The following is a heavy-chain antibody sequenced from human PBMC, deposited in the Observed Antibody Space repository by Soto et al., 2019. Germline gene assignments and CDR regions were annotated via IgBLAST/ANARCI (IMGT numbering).Heavy chain of an antibody. V-gene: IGHV3-23*01. CDR3: GRVRQGGDWYTYYFYIWPV. D-gene: IGHD3-22*01. J-gene: IGHJ6*03. CDR1: GFIFSDYA. CDR2: ISGSGESI. Sequence: GGSLRLSCAASGFIFSDYAMTWVRQAPGKGLEWVSGISGSGESIYYADSVEGRFTISRDNSKNTLYLQMNSLRGEDTAVYYWGRVRQGGDWYTYYFYIWPVGGKGTRAPVP.